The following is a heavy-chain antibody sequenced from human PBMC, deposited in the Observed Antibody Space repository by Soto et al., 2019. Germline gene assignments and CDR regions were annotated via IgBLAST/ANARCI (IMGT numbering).Heavy chain of an antibody. D-gene: IGHD5-12*01. V-gene: IGHV4-34*01. J-gene: IGHJ4*02. CDR1: GGSFSGYY. Sequence: SETLSLTCAVYGGSFSGYYWSWIRQPPGKGLEWIGEINHSGSTNYNPSLKSRITISVDTSKNQFSLKLSSVTAADTAVYYCARAEPDSGYDFLDYWGQGTLVTVSS. CDR2: INHSGST. CDR3: ARAEPDSGYDFLDY.